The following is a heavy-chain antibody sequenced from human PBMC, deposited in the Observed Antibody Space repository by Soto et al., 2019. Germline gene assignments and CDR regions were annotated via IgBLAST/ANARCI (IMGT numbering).Heavy chain of an antibody. J-gene: IGHJ4*02. D-gene: IGHD3-22*01. CDR1: GYTFTKLS. V-gene: IGHV1-24*01. CDR3: GTGPTRESSGLIDS. Sequence: AASVKVSCKVSGYTFTKLSIHWVRQAPGKGLEWMGGFDPEDGETIYGQKFQGRVSMTEDTVRDTGYMELSSLTSEDTAVYYCGTGPTRESSGLIDSWRQGTLVTVSS. CDR2: FDPEDGET.